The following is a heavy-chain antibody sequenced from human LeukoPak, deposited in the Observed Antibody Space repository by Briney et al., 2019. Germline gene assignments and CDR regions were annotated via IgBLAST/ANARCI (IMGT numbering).Heavy chain of an antibody. D-gene: IGHD5-24*01. Sequence: MPGESLKISCQVSGYNFTSYWIAWVRQKPGKGLEWMGIIYPGDSDTRYSPSFQGQVTISADKSITTAYLQWSSLKASDTAMYYCARLAFVVERDYYYGMDVWGQGTTVTVSS. CDR3: ARLAFVVERDYYYGMDV. CDR2: IYPGDSDT. V-gene: IGHV5-51*01. CDR1: GYNFTSYW. J-gene: IGHJ6*02.